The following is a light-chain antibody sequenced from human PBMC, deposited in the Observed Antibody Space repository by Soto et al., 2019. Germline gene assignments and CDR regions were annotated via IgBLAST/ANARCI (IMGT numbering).Light chain of an antibody. CDR3: KSYVSSLSAFYV. CDR1: SSNIGDGYD. J-gene: IGLJ1*01. V-gene: IGLV1-40*01. Sequence: QSVLTQPPSVSGAPGQRVTISCTGRSSNIGDGYDVHWYQQLPGTSPKLLIYGNSNRPSGVPDRFSGSKSGTSASLAITGLQAEDEADYYCKSYVSSLSAFYVFGTGTKLTVL. CDR2: GNS.